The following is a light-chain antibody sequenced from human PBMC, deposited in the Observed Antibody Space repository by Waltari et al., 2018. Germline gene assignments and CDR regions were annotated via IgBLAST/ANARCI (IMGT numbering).Light chain of an antibody. CDR2: GGS. Sequence: EIILTQSPGPLSLSPGESATLSCRASQSVSSTHVGWYQQKSGQAPRLVIYGGSSRATGIPDRFSGSASGTDFTLTISRLEPEDVAVYFCQVYGDLRDTFGQGTKLEIK. CDR3: QVYGDLRDT. CDR1: QSVSSTH. J-gene: IGKJ2*01. V-gene: IGKV3-20*01.